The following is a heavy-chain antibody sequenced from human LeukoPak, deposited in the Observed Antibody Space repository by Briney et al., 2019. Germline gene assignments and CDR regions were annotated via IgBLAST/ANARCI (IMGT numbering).Heavy chain of an antibody. CDR3: ARDRHWNQGNFDY. CDR2: INPNSGDT. V-gene: IGHV1-2*02. CDR1: GYTITGYY. Sequence: ASVKVSCKASGYTITGYYIHWVRQAPGQGLEWMGWINPNSGDTSYAQKFQGRVTMTRDTSINTAFMELSGLRSDDTAVYYCARDRHWNQGNFDYWGQGTLVTVSS. J-gene: IGHJ4*02. D-gene: IGHD1-1*01.